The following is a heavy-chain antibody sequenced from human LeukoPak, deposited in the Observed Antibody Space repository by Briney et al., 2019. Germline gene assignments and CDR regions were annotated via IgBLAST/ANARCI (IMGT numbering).Heavy chain of an antibody. CDR1: GFTFSSYG. CDR2: ISSSSSTI. V-gene: IGHV3-48*01. CDR3: AKKEGGSEGYSNYFDY. Sequence: GGSLRLSCAASGFTFSSYGMTWVRQAPGKGLEWVSHISSSSSTIYYADSVKGRFTISRDNAENSLYLQMNSLRAEDTAVYYCAKKEGGSEGYSNYFDYWGQGTLVTVSS. D-gene: IGHD4-11*01. J-gene: IGHJ4*02.